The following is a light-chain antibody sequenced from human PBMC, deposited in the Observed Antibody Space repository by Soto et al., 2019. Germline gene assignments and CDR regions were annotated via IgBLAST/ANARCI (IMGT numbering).Light chain of an antibody. V-gene: IGKV1-5*03. CDR2: KAT. CDR1: QSIGSW. J-gene: IGKJ1*01. CDR3: QQYADYSS. Sequence: DIQMTQSPSTLPASVGDRVTVACRASQSIGSWLAWYQQKPGHAPKLLIYKATTLESDVPSRFSGSCSGTEFTLTIAILQPDDFVTYYCQQYADYSSFGQGTRVE.